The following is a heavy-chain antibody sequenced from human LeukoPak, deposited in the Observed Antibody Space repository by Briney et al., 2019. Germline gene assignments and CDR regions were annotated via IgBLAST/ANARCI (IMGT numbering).Heavy chain of an antibody. CDR3: ARDPHNPGPIDY. CDR1: GFTFSAYE. J-gene: IGHJ4*02. CDR2: ISSRADTI. Sequence: PGGSLRLSCAASGFTFSAYEMNWVRQAPGKGLEWVSYISSRADTIYYADSVKGRFTISRDSAKNSLYLQMNSLRAEDTAVYYCARDPHNPGPIDYWGQGTLVTVSS. V-gene: IGHV3-48*03.